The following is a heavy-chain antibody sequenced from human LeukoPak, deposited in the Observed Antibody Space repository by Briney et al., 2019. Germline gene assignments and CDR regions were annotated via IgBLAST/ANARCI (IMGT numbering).Heavy chain of an antibody. CDR3: AKDTRDILTGYYHTAFDY. Sequence: PGGSLRLSCAVSGFTFDDYAMHWVRHAPGKGLELVAGISWNSGNIGYADSVKGRFTISRDNAKNSLYLQMNSLRAEDTALYYCAKDTRDILTGYYHTAFDYWGQGTLVTVSS. CDR1: GFTFDDYA. CDR2: ISWNSGNI. D-gene: IGHD3-9*01. J-gene: IGHJ4*02. V-gene: IGHV3-9*01.